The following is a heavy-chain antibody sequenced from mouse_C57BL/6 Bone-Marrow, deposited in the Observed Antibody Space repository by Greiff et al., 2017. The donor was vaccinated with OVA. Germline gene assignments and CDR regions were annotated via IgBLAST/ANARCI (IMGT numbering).Heavy chain of an antibody. J-gene: IGHJ1*03. CDR2: INPGSGGT. CDR1: GYAFTNYL. V-gene: IGHV1-54*01. D-gene: IGHD4-1*01. Sequence: VQLQQSGAELVRPGTSVKVSCKASGYAFTNYLIEWVKQRPGQGLEWIGVINPGSGGTNYHETFKGKATLTANKSSSTAYMQLSSLTSEESAVYFWARNWYWNGDIWGTGTTVTGSS. CDR3: ARNWYWNGDI.